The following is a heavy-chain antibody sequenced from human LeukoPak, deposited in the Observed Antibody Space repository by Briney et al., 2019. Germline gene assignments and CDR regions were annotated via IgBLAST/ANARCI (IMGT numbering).Heavy chain of an antibody. J-gene: IGHJ4*02. CDR3: ARRGSSGYYWLFDY. V-gene: IGHV5-51*01. CDR1: GYRFTDYW. D-gene: IGHD3-22*01. CDR2: IYPGDSNI. Sequence: KSGASLKISCKGSGYRFTDYWIGWVRQVPGKGLEWLAIIYPGDSNIRCSPSIQGQVTISADKSINTAYLQWSSLKASDSAIYYCARRGSSGYYWLFDYWGQGTLVTVSS.